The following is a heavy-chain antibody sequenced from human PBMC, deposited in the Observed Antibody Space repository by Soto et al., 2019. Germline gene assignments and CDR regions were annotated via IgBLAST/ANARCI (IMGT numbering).Heavy chain of an antibody. Sequence: QVQLVQSGAEVKKPGASVTVSCTASGYMFTSYDIGWVRQATGQGLEWMGWMNPNSGNTGYAQNFQGRVTMTSHTSMGTAYMELSSLRSDDTAVYYCARIPSYDTSGPLDYFDGMDVWGQGTTVTVSS. J-gene: IGHJ6*02. CDR2: MNPNSGNT. CDR3: ARIPSYDTSGPLDYFDGMDV. V-gene: IGHV1-8*01. D-gene: IGHD3-22*01. CDR1: GYMFTSYD.